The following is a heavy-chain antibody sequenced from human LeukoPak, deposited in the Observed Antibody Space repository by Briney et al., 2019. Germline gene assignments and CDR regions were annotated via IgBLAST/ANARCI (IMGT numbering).Heavy chain of an antibody. CDR1: GYTFTGYY. D-gene: IGHD3-22*01. CDR2: IHPNSGDT. Sequence: GASVKVSCKASGYTFTGYYIYWVRQAPGQGLEWMGWIHPNSGDTNYAQKFQGRVTMTRDTSISTAYMELSRLRSDDTAVYYCARVNSPVDYDSSGYYYFDYWGQGTLVSVSS. V-gene: IGHV1-2*02. J-gene: IGHJ4*02. CDR3: ARVNSPVDYDSSGYYYFDY.